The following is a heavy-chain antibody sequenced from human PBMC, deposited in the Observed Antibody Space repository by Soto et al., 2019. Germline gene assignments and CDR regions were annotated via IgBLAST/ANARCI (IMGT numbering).Heavy chain of an antibody. CDR3: ARDHCSSTSCFFDY. V-gene: IGHV1-18*01. CDR2: ISAYNGNT. Sequence: ASVKVSCKASGYTFTSYGISCVRQAPGQGLEWMGWISAYNGNTNYAQKLQGRVTMTTDTSTSTAYMELRSLRSDDTAVYYCARDHCSSTSCFFDYWGQGTLVTVSS. D-gene: IGHD2-2*01. J-gene: IGHJ4*02. CDR1: GYTFTSYG.